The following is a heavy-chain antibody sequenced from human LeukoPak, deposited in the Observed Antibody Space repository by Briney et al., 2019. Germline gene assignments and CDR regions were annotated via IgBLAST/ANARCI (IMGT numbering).Heavy chain of an antibody. CDR1: GGSISSSSYY. D-gene: IGHD6-13*01. V-gene: IGHV4-39*01. CDR3: ARQGMGAAAGIMHPDNWFDP. Sequence: SETLSLTCTVSGGSISSSSYYWGWIRQPPGKGLEWIGSIYYSGSTYYNPSLKSRVTISVDTSKNQFSLKLSSVTAADTAAYYCARQGMGAAAGIMHPDNWFDPWGQGTLVTVSS. CDR2: IYYSGST. J-gene: IGHJ5*02.